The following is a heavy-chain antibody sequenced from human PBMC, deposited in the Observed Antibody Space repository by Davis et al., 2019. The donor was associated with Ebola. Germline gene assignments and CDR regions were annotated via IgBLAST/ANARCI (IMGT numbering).Heavy chain of an antibody. CDR3: AALTTVTTSGATAYYYYGMDV. Sequence: AASVKVSCKVSGYTLTDLSMHWVRQAPGKGLEWMGGFDPEDGETIYAQKFQGRVTITADKSTSTAYMELSSLRSDDTAVYYCAALTTVTTSGATAYYYYGMDVWGQGTTVTVSS. D-gene: IGHD4-17*01. CDR1: GYTLTDLS. V-gene: IGHV1-24*01. CDR2: FDPEDGET. J-gene: IGHJ6*02.